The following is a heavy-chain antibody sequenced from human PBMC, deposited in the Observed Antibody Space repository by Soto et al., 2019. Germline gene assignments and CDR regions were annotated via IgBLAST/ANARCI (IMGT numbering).Heavy chain of an antibody. D-gene: IGHD4-17*01. Sequence: GGSLRLSCAASGFAFSNYAMTWSRQAPGKGLEWVSSLLRSGSTTYYANSVKGRFTISSDNSANSLYLQMDSLRAEDTAVYYCAKDAVSGDGVWLLDSWGQGTVVTVSS. J-gene: IGHJ5*02. V-gene: IGHV3-23*01. CDR3: AKDAVSGDGVWLLDS. CDR1: GFAFSNYA. CDR2: LLRSGSTT.